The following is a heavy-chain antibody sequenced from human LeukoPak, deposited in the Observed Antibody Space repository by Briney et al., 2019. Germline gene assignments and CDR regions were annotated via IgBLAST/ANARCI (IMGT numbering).Heavy chain of an antibody. CDR3: AKELVVVVAATKNNWFDP. CDR1: GFTFSSYA. D-gene: IGHD2-15*01. V-gene: IGHV3-23*01. Sequence: GGSLRLSCPASGFTFSSYAMSWVRQAPGKGLEWVSAISGSGGSTYYADSVKGRFTISRDNSKNTLYLQMNSLRAEDTAVYYCAKELVVVVAATKNNWFDPWGQGTLVTVSS. CDR2: ISGSGGST. J-gene: IGHJ5*02.